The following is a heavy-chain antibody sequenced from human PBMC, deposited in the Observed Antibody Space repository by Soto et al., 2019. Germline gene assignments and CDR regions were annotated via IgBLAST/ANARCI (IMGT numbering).Heavy chain of an antibody. Sequence: QVQLLQSGAEVKKPGASVKISCKASGYTFNNYEITWVRQAPAQGLEWMGWMKGYSGNPLYAQNFQGRLTLTRDTSTNTAYLELTSLAYEDTAIYFCARRRGESYYGLDYWGQGTLVTVSS. CDR2: MKGYSGNP. D-gene: IGHD1-26*01. CDR1: GYTFNNYE. CDR3: ARRRGESYYGLDY. V-gene: IGHV1-8*01. J-gene: IGHJ4*02.